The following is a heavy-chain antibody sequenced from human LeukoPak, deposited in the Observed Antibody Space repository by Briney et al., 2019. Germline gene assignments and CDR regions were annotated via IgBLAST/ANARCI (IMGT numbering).Heavy chain of an antibody. CDR2: VNPNSGGT. Sequence: ASVKVSCKASGYTFTDYYMHWVRQAPGQGLEWMGWVNPNSGGTKYAQKFQGRVTMTRDTSISTAYMELSSLRSDDTAVCYCARGGNFDYWGQGTLVTVSS. CDR3: ARGGNFDY. V-gene: IGHV1-2*02. CDR1: GYTFTDYY. J-gene: IGHJ4*02.